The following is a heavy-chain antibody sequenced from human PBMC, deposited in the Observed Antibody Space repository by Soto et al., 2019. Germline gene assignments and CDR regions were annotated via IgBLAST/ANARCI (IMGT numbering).Heavy chain of an antibody. CDR2: INPNSGGT. V-gene: IGHV1-2*04. CDR1: GYTFTGYY. CDR3: ARVAPRGWGSYRRPHDAFDI. J-gene: IGHJ3*02. Sequence: ASVKVSCKASGYTFTGYYMHWVRQAPGQGLEWMGWINPNSGGTNYAQKFQGWVTMTRDTSISTAYMELSRLRSDDTAVYYCARVAPRGWGSYRRPHDAFDIWGQGTMVTVSS. D-gene: IGHD3-16*02.